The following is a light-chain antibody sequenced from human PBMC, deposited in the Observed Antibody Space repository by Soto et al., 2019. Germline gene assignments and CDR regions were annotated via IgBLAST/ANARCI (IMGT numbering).Light chain of an antibody. CDR1: SSNIGSNA. J-gene: IGLJ2*01. V-gene: IGLV1-44*01. Sequence: QSVLTQPPSTSRTPGQRVTISCSGSSSNIGSNAVNWYQQLPGTAPKLLIYSNNLRPSGVPDRFSGSKSGTSASLAISGLQSGDEADYYCAAWDDSLNGVVFGGGTQLTVL. CDR2: SNN. CDR3: AAWDDSLNGVV.